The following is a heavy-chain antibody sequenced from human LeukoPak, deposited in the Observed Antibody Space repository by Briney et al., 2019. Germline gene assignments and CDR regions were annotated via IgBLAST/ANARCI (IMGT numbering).Heavy chain of an antibody. V-gene: IGHV4-30-2*01. CDR3: ARGTEGLWFGEWTIDY. J-gene: IGHJ4*02. Sequence: SQTLSLTCAVSGGSISSGGYSWSWIRQPPGKGLEWIGYIYHSGSTYYNPSLKSRVTISVDRSKNQFSLKLSSVTAADTAVYYCARGTEGLWFGEWTIDYWGQGTLVTVSS. CDR1: GGSISSGGYS. D-gene: IGHD3-10*01. CDR2: IYHSGST.